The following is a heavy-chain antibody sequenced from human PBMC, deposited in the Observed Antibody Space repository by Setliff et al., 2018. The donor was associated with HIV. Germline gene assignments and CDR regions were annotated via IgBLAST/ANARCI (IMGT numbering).Heavy chain of an antibody. V-gene: IGHV4-4*02. CDR2: IYYSGNT. CDR3: ARTWLHYGADIPRFDP. J-gene: IGHJ5*02. CDR1: GFIFSDYK. D-gene: IGHD4-17*01. Sequence: PGGSLRLSCAASGFIFSDYKMNWVRQAPGKGLEWIGTIYYSGNTYYNPSLNSRVTMSIDMSKNQFSLSLTSVTAADTAIYYCARTWLHYGADIPRFDPWGQGVLVTVSS.